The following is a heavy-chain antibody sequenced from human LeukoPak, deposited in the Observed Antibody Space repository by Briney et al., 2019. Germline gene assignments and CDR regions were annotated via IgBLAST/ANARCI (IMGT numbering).Heavy chain of an antibody. CDR1: GGSFSGYY. V-gene: IGHV4-34*01. Sequence: SETLSLTCAVYGGSFSGYYWSWIRQPPGKGLEWIGEINHSGSTNYNPSLKSRVTISVDTSKNQFSLKLSSVTAADTAVYYCARGARLVATTLYYFDYWGQGTLVTVSS. CDR3: ARGARLVATTLYYFDY. D-gene: IGHD5-12*01. J-gene: IGHJ4*02. CDR2: INHSGST.